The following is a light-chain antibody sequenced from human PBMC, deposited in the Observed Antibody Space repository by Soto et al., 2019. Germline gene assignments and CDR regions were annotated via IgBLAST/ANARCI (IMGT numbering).Light chain of an antibody. CDR2: WAS. J-gene: IGKJ1*01. V-gene: IGKV3-15*01. Sequence: EIVLTQSPATLSVSPGETATLSCRASQNIGSNLAWYQHKPGQPPKLLIYWASTRESGVPDRFSGSGSGTDFTLTISSLQAEDVAVYYCQQYYSFPPWTFGQGTKVEIK. CDR1: QNIGSN. CDR3: QQYYSFPPWT.